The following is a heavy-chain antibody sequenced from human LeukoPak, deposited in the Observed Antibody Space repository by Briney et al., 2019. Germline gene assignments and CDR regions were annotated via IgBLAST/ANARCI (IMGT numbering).Heavy chain of an antibody. V-gene: IGHV1-18*01. Sequence: ASVKVSCKASGYTFTSYGISWVRQAPGQGLEWMGWISAYNGNTNYAQKVQGRVTMTTDTSTSTAYMELRSLRSDDTAVYYCARGEWGDRYSSSWYFDYWGQGTLVTVSS. CDR3: ARGEWGDRYSSSWYFDY. J-gene: IGHJ4*02. CDR2: ISAYNGNT. CDR1: GYTFTSYG. D-gene: IGHD6-13*01.